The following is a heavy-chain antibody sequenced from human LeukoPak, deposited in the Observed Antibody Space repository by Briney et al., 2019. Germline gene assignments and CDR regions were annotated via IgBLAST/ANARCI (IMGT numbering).Heavy chain of an antibody. CDR3: ARCGVGGSGSPFAFDI. CDR1: GGSISSSSYY. V-gene: IGHV4-39*01. D-gene: IGHD3-10*01. Sequence: SETLSLTCTVSGGSISSSSYYWGWIRQPPGKGLEWIGRIYYSGSTYYNPSLKSRVTISVDTSKNQFSLKLSSVTAADTAVYYCARCGVGGSGSPFAFDIWGQGTMVTVSS. J-gene: IGHJ3*02. CDR2: IYYSGST.